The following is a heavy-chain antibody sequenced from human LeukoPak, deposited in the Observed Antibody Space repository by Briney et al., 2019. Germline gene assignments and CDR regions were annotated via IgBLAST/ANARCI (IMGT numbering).Heavy chain of an antibody. Sequence: SVKVSCKASGGTFSSYAISWVRQAPGQGLEWMGGIIPIFGTANYAQKFQGRVTITTDESTSTAYMELSSLRSEDTAVYYCARGGYYYDSSGLWQDIWGQGTMVNVSS. J-gene: IGHJ3*02. V-gene: IGHV1-69*05. CDR3: ARGGYYYDSSGLWQDI. CDR2: IIPIFGTA. D-gene: IGHD3-22*01. CDR1: GGTFSSYA.